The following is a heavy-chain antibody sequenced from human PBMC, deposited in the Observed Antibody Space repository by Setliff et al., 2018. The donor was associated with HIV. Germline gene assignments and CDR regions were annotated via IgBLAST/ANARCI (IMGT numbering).Heavy chain of an antibody. CDR3: ARVPTSSWYVTTQRTKEYFHQ. CDR2: IYYSGNT. Sequence: SETLSLTCTVSGGSIDSTSYYWGWIRQPPGKGLEWIGSIYYSGNTYYNPSLKSRVTISVDTSRNQFSLRLSSVTAADTAIYYCARVPTSSWYVTTQRTKEYFHQWGQGTLVTVSS. CDR1: GGSIDSTSYY. V-gene: IGHV4-39*07. J-gene: IGHJ1*01. D-gene: IGHD6-13*01.